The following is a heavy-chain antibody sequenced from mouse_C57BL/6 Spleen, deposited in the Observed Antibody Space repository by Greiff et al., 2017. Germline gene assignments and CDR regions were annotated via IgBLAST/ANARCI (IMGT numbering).Heavy chain of an antibody. Sequence: VQLQQSGAELVRPGASVKLSCTASGFNIKDDYMHWVKQRPEQGLEWIGWIDPENGDTEYASKFQGKATITADTSSNTAYLQLSSLTSEDTAVYYCTAYGYDGLYYFDYWGQGTTLTVSS. D-gene: IGHD2-2*01. CDR2: IDPENGDT. CDR3: TAYGYDGLYYFDY. V-gene: IGHV14-4*01. CDR1: GFNIKDDY. J-gene: IGHJ2*01.